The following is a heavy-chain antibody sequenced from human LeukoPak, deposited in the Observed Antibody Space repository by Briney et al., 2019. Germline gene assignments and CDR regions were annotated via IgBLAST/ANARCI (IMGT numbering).Heavy chain of an antibody. V-gene: IGHV4-61*02. CDR1: GGSISSGSYY. CDR2: IYTSGST. CDR3: ARDWGYYDSSGPPD. Sequence: SETLSLTCTVSGGSISSGSYYWSWIRQPAGKGLEWIRRIYTSGSTNYNPSLKSRVTISVDTSKNQFSLKLSSVTAADTAVYYCARDWGYYDSSGPPDWGQGTLVTVSS. D-gene: IGHD3-22*01. J-gene: IGHJ4*02.